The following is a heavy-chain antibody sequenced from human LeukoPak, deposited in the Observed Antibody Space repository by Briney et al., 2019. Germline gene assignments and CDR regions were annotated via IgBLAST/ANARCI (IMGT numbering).Heavy chain of an antibody. J-gene: IGHJ4*02. CDR3: AKDEYYYDSSGYVY. CDR1: GFTFSSYG. V-gene: IGHV3-23*01. Sequence: PGGSLRLSCAASGFTFSSYGVSWVRQAPGKGLEWVTAISGSGGSTYYADSVKGRFTISRDNSKNTLYLQMNSLRAEDTAVYYCAKDEYYYDSSGYVYWGQGTLVTVSS. D-gene: IGHD3-22*01. CDR2: ISGSGGST.